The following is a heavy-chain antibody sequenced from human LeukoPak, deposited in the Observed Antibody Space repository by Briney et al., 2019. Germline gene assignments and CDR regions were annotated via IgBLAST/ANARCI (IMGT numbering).Heavy chain of an antibody. D-gene: IGHD3-10*01. J-gene: IGHJ5*02. CDR2: IYTSGST. Sequence: PPQTLSLTCTVSGGSISSGSYYWSWIRQPAGKRLEWIGRIYTSGSTNYNPSLKSRVTISVDTSKNQSSLKLSSVTAADTAVYYCARDTSHAGDANWFDPWGQGTLVTVSS. CDR3: ARDTSHAGDANWFDP. CDR1: GGSISSGSYY. V-gene: IGHV4-61*02.